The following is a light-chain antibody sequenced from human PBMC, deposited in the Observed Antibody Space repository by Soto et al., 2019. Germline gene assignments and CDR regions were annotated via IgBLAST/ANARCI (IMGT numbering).Light chain of an antibody. J-gene: IGKJ3*01. CDR2: AAS. CDR1: QGIRNY. Sequence: DIQMTQSPSSLSASVGDRVTITCRASQGIRNYLAWYQQKPGKVPKLLIYAASTLQSGVPSRFSGSGSGTDFTLTIRSLQPEDVATYYCQNYNSAPPFTFGPGTKVDIK. V-gene: IGKV1-27*01. CDR3: QNYNSAPPFT.